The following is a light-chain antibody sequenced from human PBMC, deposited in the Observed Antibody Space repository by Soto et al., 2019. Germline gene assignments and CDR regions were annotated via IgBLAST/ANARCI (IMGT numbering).Light chain of an antibody. CDR2: DAS. CDR3: QQCRNCPLT. Sequence: EIVMTQSPATLSVSPGEGATLSCKASQNVYNNLAWYQQRPGQPPRLLIYDASTRATGISARFSGSGYGTDFTLTISSLQSEDFADYFCQQCRNCPLTFGGGTKVDIK. CDR1: QNVYNN. J-gene: IGKJ4*01. V-gene: IGKV3-15*01.